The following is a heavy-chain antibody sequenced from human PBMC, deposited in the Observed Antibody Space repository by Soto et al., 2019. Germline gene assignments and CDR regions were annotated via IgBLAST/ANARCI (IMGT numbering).Heavy chain of an antibody. CDR2: IYYSGST. Sequence: SETLSLTCTVSGGSISSSSYYWGWIRQPPGKGLEWIGSIYYSGSTYYNPSLKSRVTISVDTSKNQFSLKLSSVTAADTAVYYCARLFLSGYDYDAFDIWGQGTMVTVSS. CDR3: ARLFLSGYDYDAFDI. CDR1: GGSISSSSYY. J-gene: IGHJ3*02. D-gene: IGHD5-12*01. V-gene: IGHV4-39*01.